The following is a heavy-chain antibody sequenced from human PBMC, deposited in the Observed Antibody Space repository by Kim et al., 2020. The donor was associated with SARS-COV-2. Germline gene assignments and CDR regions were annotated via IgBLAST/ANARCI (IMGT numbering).Heavy chain of an antibody. D-gene: IGHD6-13*01. CDR3: ATLPPPGIAAAGAYYGMDV. V-gene: IGHV3-11*06. J-gene: IGHJ6*02. Sequence: GRFTISRDNAKNSLYLQRNSLRAEDTAVYYCATLPPPGIAAAGAYYGMDVWGQGTTVTVSS.